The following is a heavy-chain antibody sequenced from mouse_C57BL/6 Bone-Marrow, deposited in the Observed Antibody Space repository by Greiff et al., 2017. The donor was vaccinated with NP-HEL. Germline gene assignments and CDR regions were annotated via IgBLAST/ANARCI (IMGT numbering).Heavy chain of an antibody. D-gene: IGHD1-1*01. V-gene: IGHV1-78*01. CDR1: GYTFTDHT. J-gene: IGHJ1*03. Sequence: VQLQQSDAELVKPGASVKISCKVSGYTFTDHTIHWMKQRPEQGLEWIGYIYPRDGSTKYNEKFKGKATLTADKSSSTAYMQLNSLTSEDSAVYFCAREKPYYYGSSWYFDGWGTGTTVTVSS. CDR3: AREKPYYYGSSWYFDG. CDR2: IYPRDGST.